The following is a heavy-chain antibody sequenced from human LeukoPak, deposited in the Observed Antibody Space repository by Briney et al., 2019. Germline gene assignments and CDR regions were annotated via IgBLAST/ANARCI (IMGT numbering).Heavy chain of an antibody. CDR1: GFTVSTNY. D-gene: IGHD3-3*02. CDR3: ARVGDHFHWYLDL. V-gene: IGHV3-53*01. J-gene: IGHJ2*01. CDR2: LYSGSSK. Sequence: PGGSLRLSCAASGFTVSTNYMNWVRQAPGKGLEWVSILYSGSSKYYADSVEGRFTISRDSSKNTLFLQMNDLRAEDTAVYYCARVGDHFHWYLDLWGRGTLVTVSS.